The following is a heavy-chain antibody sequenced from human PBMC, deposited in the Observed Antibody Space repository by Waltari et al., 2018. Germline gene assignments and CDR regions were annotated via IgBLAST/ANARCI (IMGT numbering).Heavy chain of an antibody. CDR3: AREPYYYDSSGYYTGGSFDY. D-gene: IGHD3-22*01. Sequence: QVQLVQSGAEVKKPGASVKVSCKASGYTFTGYYMHWVRQAPGQGLEWMGAVNPNRWGTSYAQKVQGRVTMTRDTSISTAYMALSRLGADDTAVYYCAREPYYYDSSGYYTGGSFDYWGQGTLVTVSS. CDR1: GYTFTGYY. CDR2: VNPNRWGT. J-gene: IGHJ4*02. V-gene: IGHV1-2*02.